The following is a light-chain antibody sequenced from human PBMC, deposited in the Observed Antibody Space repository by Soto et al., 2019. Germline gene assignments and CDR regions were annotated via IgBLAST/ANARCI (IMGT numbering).Light chain of an antibody. CDR1: SSDVGSYNL. Sequence: QSVLTQPPSVSGAPGQAVTFSCTGTSSDVGSYNLVSWYQQHPGTAPKLIIYEANKRPSGLSTRFSGSKSGNTASLTISGLQAEDEADYFCSSYAGISTLVVFGGGTKLTVL. J-gene: IGLJ2*01. V-gene: IGLV2-23*01. CDR2: EAN. CDR3: SSYAGISTLVV.